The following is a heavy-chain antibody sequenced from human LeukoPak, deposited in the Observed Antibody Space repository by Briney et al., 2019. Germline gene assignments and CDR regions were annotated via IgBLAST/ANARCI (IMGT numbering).Heavy chain of an antibody. D-gene: IGHD2-15*01. Sequence: GGSLKLSCAASGFTFSGFYMHWVRQASGKGLEWVGLIRSKPNSYTTVYAASVQGRLTISRDDSKNTAYLQMNSLKAEDTAVYYCTRQDCSGGSCSYVDYWGQGTLVTVSS. CDR2: IRSKPNSYTT. CDR3: TRQDCSGGSCSYVDY. CDR1: GFTFSGFY. V-gene: IGHV3-73*01. J-gene: IGHJ4*02.